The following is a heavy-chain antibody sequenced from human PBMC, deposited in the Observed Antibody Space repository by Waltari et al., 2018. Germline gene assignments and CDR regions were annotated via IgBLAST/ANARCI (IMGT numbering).Heavy chain of an antibody. Sequence: QVQLVESGGGVVQPGRSLRLSCAASGFPFSRYGMPWVRRAPGKGLEWVAVIWYDGSNKYYADSVKGRFTISRDNSKNTLYLQMNSLRAEDTAVYYCASEIIAARDPGGYWGQGTLVTVSS. J-gene: IGHJ4*02. CDR2: IWYDGSNK. CDR1: GFPFSRYG. CDR3: ASEIIAARDPGGY. D-gene: IGHD6-6*01. V-gene: IGHV3-33*01.